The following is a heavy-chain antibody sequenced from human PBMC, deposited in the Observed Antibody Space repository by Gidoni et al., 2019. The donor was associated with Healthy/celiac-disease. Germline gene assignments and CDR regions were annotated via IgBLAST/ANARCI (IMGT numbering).Heavy chain of an antibody. D-gene: IGHD3-22*01. V-gene: IGHV5-51*03. J-gene: IGHJ3*02. CDR3: ARSHSSGYYYAGDDAFDI. CDR1: GYSFTSYW. CDR2: SYPGDSDT. Sequence: EVPLVQSGAEVKKPGASLKISCMGSGYSFTSYWIGWVRQMPGKGLEWMGISYPGDSDTRYSPSFQGQVTISADKSISTAYLQWSSLKASDTAMYYCARSHSSGYYYAGDDAFDIWGQGTMVTVSS.